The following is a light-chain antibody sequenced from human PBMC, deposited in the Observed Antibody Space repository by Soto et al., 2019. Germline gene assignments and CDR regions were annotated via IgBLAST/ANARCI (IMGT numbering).Light chain of an antibody. J-gene: IGLJ1*01. CDR3: SSYAGSSNV. Sequence: QSVLTQPASVSGSPGQSITISCTGSSSDVGNYNHVSWYQQHPGKAPKLMIYEVNKRPSGVPDRFSGSKSGNTASLTVSGLQAEDEADYYCSSYAGSSNVFGTGTKLTVL. CDR1: SSDVGNYNH. V-gene: IGLV2-8*01. CDR2: EVN.